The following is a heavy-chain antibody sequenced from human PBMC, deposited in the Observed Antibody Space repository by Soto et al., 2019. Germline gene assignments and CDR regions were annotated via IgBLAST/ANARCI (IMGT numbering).Heavy chain of an antibody. CDR3: ARELLWFGGPFDY. V-gene: IGHV3-48*03. CDR2: ISSSGSTI. D-gene: IGHD3-10*01. CDR1: GFTFRSYE. J-gene: IGHJ4*02. Sequence: EVQLVESGGGLVQPGGSLRLSCAASGFTFRSYEMNWVRQAPGKGLEWVSYISSSGSTIYYADSVKGRFTISRDNAKNSLYLQMNSLRAEDTAVYYCARELLWFGGPFDYWGQGTLVTVSS.